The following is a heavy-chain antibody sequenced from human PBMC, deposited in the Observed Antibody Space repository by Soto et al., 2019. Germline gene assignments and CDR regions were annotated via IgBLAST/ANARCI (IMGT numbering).Heavy chain of an antibody. CDR1: GVSFIGYY. V-gene: IGHV4-34*01. J-gene: IGHJ3*02. Sequence: NRSATXSLTCSFYGVSFIGYYFIWIRQPPGKGLEWIGEINHSGSTKYNPSLKSRVNISVDTSKNQFSLKLSSVTAADTAVYYCERIGTKVTKDDFDIWGQGTMVTVSS. CDR2: INHSGST. CDR3: ERIGTKVTKDDFDI. D-gene: IGHD4-17*01.